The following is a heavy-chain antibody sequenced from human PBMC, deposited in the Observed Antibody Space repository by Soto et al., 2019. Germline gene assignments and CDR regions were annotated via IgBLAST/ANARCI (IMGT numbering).Heavy chain of an antibody. CDR3: AKGGCSGVSCGWFDP. CDR2: ISGSGGDT. Sequence: EVQLLESGGGLVQPGGSLRLSCAASGFTFSDYAMNWVRQAPGKGLEWVSGISGSGGDTYYADSVKGRFTISRDNSKNTLYLQMCSLRADDTAVYLCAKGGCSGVSCGWFDPWGQGTLVTVSS. CDR1: GFTFSDYA. D-gene: IGHD2-15*01. V-gene: IGHV3-23*01. J-gene: IGHJ5*02.